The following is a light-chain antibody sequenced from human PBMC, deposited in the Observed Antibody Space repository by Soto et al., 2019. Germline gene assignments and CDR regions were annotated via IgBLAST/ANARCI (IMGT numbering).Light chain of an antibody. J-gene: IGLJ1*01. CDR3: ISYTSDDVRYV. CDR1: SSDVGSYIY. Sequence: QSALTQPASVSGSPGQSITISCTGTSSDVGSYIYVSWYQHHPGKAPKLMIYDVSNRPSGVSNRFSGSKSGNTASLTISGLQAEDEAEYYCISYTSDDVRYVFGTGTKVTVL. CDR2: DVS. V-gene: IGLV2-14*01.